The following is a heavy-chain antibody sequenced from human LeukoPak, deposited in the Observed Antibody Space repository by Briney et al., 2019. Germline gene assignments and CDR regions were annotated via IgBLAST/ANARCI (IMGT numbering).Heavy chain of an antibody. CDR1: GYTFIGSH. D-gene: IGHD3-16*01. V-gene: IGHV1-2*06. J-gene: IGHJ4*02. CDR3: ARDRLPIPFGGAFEFDC. Sequence: SVKVSCKASGYTFIGSHIHWVRQPPGQGLEWMGLIDPNNGATKYAHKFQARITLTRSTSISTPYFLLSSLISDDKPAYYCARDRLPIPFGGAFEFDCWGQGTLVTAS. CDR2: IDPNNGAT.